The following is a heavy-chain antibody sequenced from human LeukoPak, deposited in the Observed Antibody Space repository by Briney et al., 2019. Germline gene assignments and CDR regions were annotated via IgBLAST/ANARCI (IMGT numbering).Heavy chain of an antibody. CDR3: ARPGYCSGGSCHFDY. CDR1: GYSFTSYW. V-gene: IGHV5-51*01. J-gene: IGHJ4*02. Sequence: RESLKISCKGSGYSFTSYWIGWVRQMPGKGLEWMGIIYPGDSDTRYSPSFQGQVTISADESISTAYLQWSSLKASDTAMYYCARPGYCSGGSCHFDYWGQGTLVTVSS. CDR2: IYPGDSDT. D-gene: IGHD2-15*01.